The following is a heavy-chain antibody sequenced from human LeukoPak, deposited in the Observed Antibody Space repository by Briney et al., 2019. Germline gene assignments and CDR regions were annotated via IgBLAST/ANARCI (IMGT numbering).Heavy chain of an antibody. CDR1: GYTFTGYY. V-gene: IGHV1-2*02. CDR3: ARERIVVVVAACNWFDP. J-gene: IGHJ5*02. Sequence: ASVKVSCKASGYTFTGYYMHWVRQAPGQGLEWMGWINPNSGGTNYAQKFRGRVTMTRDTSISTAYMELSRLRSDDTAVYYCARERIVVVVAACNWFDPWGQGTLVTVSS. CDR2: INPNSGGT. D-gene: IGHD2-15*01.